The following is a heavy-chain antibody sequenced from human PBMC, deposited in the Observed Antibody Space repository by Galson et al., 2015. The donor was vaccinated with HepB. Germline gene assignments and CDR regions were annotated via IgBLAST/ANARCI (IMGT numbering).Heavy chain of an antibody. CDR2: IYYSGST. V-gene: IGHV4-59*01. CDR3: ARDRGYYYDSSGYTPGWFDP. CDR1: GGSISSYY. J-gene: IGHJ5*02. D-gene: IGHD3-22*01. Sequence: LSLTCTVSGGSISSYYWSWIRQPPGKGLEWIGYIYYSGSTNYNPSLKSRVTISVDTSKNQFSLKLSSVTAADTAVYYCARDRGYYYDSSGYTPGWFDPWGQGTLVTVSS.